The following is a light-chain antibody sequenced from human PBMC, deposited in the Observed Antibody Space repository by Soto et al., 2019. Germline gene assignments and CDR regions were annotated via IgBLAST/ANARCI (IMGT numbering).Light chain of an antibody. CDR1: SSDVGGCNY. V-gene: IGLV2-14*03. J-gene: IGLJ1*01. CDR3: SSYTTSNTRQIV. CDR2: DVS. Sequence: QSALTQPASVSGSPGQSITISCTGTSSDVGGCNYVSWYQHHPGKAPKLMIFDVSNRPSGVSNLFSGSKSGNTASLTISGLQPEDEADYYCSSYTTSNTRQIVFGTGTKVTVL.